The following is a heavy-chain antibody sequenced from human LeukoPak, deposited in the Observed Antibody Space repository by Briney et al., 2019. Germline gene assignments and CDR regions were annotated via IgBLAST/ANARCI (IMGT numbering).Heavy chain of an antibody. J-gene: IGHJ3*02. CDR3: IRGGIRVSGIDAFDI. CDR2: IGIRDDT. V-gene: IGHV3-13*01. D-gene: IGHD5/OR15-5a*01. CDR1: GFTFRDYD. Sequence: PGRSLRLSCAASGFTFRDYDMQWVRQVPGRGLEWVSAIGIRDDTHYPDSVKGRFTISRENVKNSLYLQMNTLRDGDTAMYYCIRGGIRVSGIDAFDIWGQGTMVTVSS.